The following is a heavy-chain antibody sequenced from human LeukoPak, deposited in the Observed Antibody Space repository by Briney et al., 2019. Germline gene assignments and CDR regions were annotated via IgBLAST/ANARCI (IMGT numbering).Heavy chain of an antibody. CDR2: IRYDGSNK. Sequence: GGSLRLSCAASGFTFSTYGMHWVRQAPGKGLEWVAFIRYDGSNKYYADSVKGRFTISRDNSKNTLYLQMNSLRAEDTAVYYCARSDLWAGYSSSWYEYGAKANFDYWGQGTLVTVSS. D-gene: IGHD6-13*01. CDR1: GFTFSTYG. J-gene: IGHJ4*02. CDR3: ARSDLWAGYSSSWYEYGAKANFDY. V-gene: IGHV3-30*02.